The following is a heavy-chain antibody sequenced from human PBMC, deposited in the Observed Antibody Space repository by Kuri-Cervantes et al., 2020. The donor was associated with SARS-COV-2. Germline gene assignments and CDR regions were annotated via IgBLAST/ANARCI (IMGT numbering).Heavy chain of an antibody. J-gene: IGHJ6*02. V-gene: IGHV3-21*01. CDR2: ISRSSSYI. CDR3: ARDVAIFGVVILYYYYGMDV. CDR1: GFTFSSYS. D-gene: IGHD3-3*01. Sequence: GESLKISCAASGFTFSSYSMNWVRQAPGKGLEWVSSISRSSSYIYYADSVKGRFTISRDNAKNSLYLQMNSLRAEDTAVYYCARDVAIFGVVILYYYYGMDVWGQGTTVTVSS.